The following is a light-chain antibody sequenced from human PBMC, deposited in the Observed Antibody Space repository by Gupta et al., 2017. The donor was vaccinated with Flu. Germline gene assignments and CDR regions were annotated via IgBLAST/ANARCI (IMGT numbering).Light chain of an antibody. J-gene: IGLJ3*02. CDR3: SSYTSSSTGV. V-gene: IGLV2-14*01. Sequence: QSALTQPASVSGSPGQSITISCTGTSSDVGGYNYVSWYQQHPGKAPKLMIYEVSNRPSGVSNRFSGSKSGTTESMTISGLQAEDDAYYYCSSYTSSSTGVFGGGTKLTVL. CDR1: SSDVGGYNY. CDR2: EVS.